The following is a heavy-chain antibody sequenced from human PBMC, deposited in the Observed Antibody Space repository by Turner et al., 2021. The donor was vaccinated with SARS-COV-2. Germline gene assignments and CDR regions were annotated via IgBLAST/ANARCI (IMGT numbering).Heavy chain of an antibody. D-gene: IGHD1-26*01. CDR2: ISSSSSYI. Sequence: EVQLVESGGGLVKPGGSLRLSCAASGFTFSSYSMNWVRQAPGKGLEWVSFISSSSSYIYYADSVKGRFTISRDNAKNSLYLQMNSLRAEDTAVYYCARELAGRCGGATEIDYWGQGTLVTVSS. V-gene: IGHV3-21*01. CDR1: GFTFSSYS. CDR3: ARELAGRCGGATEIDY. J-gene: IGHJ4*02.